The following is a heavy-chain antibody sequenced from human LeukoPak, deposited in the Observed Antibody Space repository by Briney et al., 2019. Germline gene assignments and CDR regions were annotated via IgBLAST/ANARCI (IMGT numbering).Heavy chain of an antibody. CDR3: ARVEALFGGFGSEY. D-gene: IGHD3-16*01. J-gene: IGHJ4*02. V-gene: IGHV1-18*01. CDR2: SDPYSGNR. CDR1: GYTFTSYV. Sequence: ASVKVSCKASGYTFTSYVINWVRQAPGQGLEWVGWSDPYSGNRNYVQKLQGRVVMTTDSSTGTASLELTNLRSDDTAVYYCARVEALFGGFGSEYWGQGTQVTVSS.